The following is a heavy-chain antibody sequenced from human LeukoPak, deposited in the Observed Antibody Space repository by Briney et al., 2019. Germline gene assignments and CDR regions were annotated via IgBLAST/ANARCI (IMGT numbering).Heavy chain of an antibody. D-gene: IGHD2-2*01. CDR1: GYTFTGYY. CDR2: INPSSGGT. Sequence: ASVKVSCKACGYTFTGYYRHWVRQAPGQGLEWMGCINPSSGGTNYAQKFHGRVTMTRDTSISIVYMELSRLRSDDTAVYYCARDVGEYCSSINCHASDYWGQGTLVTVSS. CDR3: ARDVGEYCSSINCHASDY. J-gene: IGHJ4*02. V-gene: IGHV1-2*02.